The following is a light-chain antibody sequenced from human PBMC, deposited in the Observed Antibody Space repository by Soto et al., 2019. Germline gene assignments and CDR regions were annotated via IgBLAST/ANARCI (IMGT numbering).Light chain of an antibody. CDR1: QSVSRR. V-gene: IGKV1-5*01. CDR2: DAS. CDR3: HTYNSSPLHT. Sequence: DIHMTQSPSTLSASVGDRITITGRASQSVSRRLAWFQRKPGKAPNLLIYDASSLESGVPSRFRGRGSGKTFTHTITRLPPDDCATYYCHTYNSSPLHTFGQGTKVDIK. J-gene: IGKJ2*01.